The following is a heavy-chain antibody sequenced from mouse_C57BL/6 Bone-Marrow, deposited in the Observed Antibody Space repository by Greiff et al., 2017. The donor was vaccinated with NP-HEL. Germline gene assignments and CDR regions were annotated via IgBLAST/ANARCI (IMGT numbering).Heavy chain of an antibody. Sequence: VQLQQFGAELVRPGASVKLSCKASGYTFTDYYINWVKQRPGQGLEWIARIYPGSGNTYYNEKFKGKATLTAEKSSRTAYMKLRGLTSEDSAVYFCARKVLLRVPVYYAMDYWGQGTSVTVSS. CDR1: GYTFTDYY. J-gene: IGHJ4*01. CDR3: ARKVLLRVPVYYAMDY. V-gene: IGHV1-76*01. D-gene: IGHD1-1*01. CDR2: IYPGSGNT.